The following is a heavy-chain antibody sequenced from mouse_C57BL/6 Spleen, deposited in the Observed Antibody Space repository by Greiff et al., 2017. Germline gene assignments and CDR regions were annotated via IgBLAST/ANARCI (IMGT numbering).Heavy chain of an antibody. CDR3: ARGALDYEPFAMDY. D-gene: IGHD2-4*01. J-gene: IGHJ4*01. CDR2: IDPNSGGT. Sequence: QVHVKQPGAELVKPGASVKLSCKASGYTFTSYWMHWVKQRPGRGLEWIGRIDPNSGGTKYNEKFKSKATLTVDKPSSTAYMQLSSLTSEDSAVYYCARGALDYEPFAMDYWGQGTSVTVSS. V-gene: IGHV1-72*01. CDR1: GYTFTSYW.